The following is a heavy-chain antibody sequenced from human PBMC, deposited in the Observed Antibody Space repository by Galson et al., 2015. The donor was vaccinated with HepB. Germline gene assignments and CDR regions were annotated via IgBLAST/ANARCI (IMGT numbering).Heavy chain of an antibody. J-gene: IGHJ5*02. CDR3: ARDGGVRYFDWWNWFDP. CDR2: INTNTGNP. Sequence: LVKVSCKASGYTFTSYAMNWVRQAPGQGLEWMGWINTNTGNPTYAQGFTGRFVFSLDTSVSTAYLQISSLKAEDTAVYYCARDGGVRYFDWWNWFDPWGQGTLVTVSS. V-gene: IGHV7-4-1*02. D-gene: IGHD3-9*01. CDR1: GYTFTSYA.